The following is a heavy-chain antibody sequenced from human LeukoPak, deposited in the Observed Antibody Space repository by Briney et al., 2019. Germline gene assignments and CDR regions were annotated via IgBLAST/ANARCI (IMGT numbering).Heavy chain of an antibody. CDR2: IIPIFGTA. CDR3: ATDPTTVTTFLGMDV. J-gene: IGHJ6*02. CDR1: GGTFNSYA. Sequence: SVKVSCKASGGTFNSYAISWVRQAPGQGLEWMGGIIPIFGTANYAQKFQGRVTMTEDTSTDTAYMELSSLRSEDTAVYYCATDPTTVTTFLGMDVWGQGTTVTVSS. V-gene: IGHV1-69*06. D-gene: IGHD4-17*01.